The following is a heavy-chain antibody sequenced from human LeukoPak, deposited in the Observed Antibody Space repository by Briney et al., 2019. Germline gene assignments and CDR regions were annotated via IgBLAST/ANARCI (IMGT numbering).Heavy chain of an antibody. J-gene: IGHJ6*02. D-gene: IGHD2-15*01. V-gene: IGHV7-4-1*02. CDR2: INTNTGNP. CDR1: GYTFKSHS. CDR3: ARPYCNGGSCQRPPYGMDV. Sequence: ASVKVSCKASGYTFKSHSMNWVRQAPGQGLEWMGWINTNTGNPTYAQGFTGRFVFSLDTSVSTAYLQISSLKAEDTAVYYCARPYCNGGSCQRPPYGMDVWGQGTTVTVSS.